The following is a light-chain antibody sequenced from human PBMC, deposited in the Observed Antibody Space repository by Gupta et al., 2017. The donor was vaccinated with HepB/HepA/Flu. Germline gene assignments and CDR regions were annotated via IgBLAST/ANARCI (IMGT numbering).Light chain of an antibody. V-gene: IGLV2-14*01. CDR3: SSFARGYTLGL. CDR2: YVN. Sequence: QSALTQPASVSGSPAPSITISFTGSSSDVGGYNAVSWYQQYPGKAPKLLIYYVNNRPSGIFYRFSGCKSGDTASPTTSGLQPEDEAVDYCSSFARGYTLGLFGGGTKLTVL. CDR1: SSDVGGYNA. J-gene: IGLJ3*02.